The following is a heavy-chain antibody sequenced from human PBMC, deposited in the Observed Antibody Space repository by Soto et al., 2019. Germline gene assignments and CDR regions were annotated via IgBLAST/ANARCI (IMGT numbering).Heavy chain of an antibody. J-gene: IGHJ6*04. CDR1: GGSISSYY. Sequence: PSETLSLTCTVSGGSISSYYWSWIRQPAGKGLEWIGRIYTSGSTNYNPSLKSRVTMSVDTSKNQFSLKLSSVTAADTAVYYCARGWVLRFLEWFTFPDNYGMDGWGKGNTVTVSS. D-gene: IGHD3-3*01. CDR2: IYTSGST. CDR3: ARGWVLRFLEWFTFPDNYGMDG. V-gene: IGHV4-4*07.